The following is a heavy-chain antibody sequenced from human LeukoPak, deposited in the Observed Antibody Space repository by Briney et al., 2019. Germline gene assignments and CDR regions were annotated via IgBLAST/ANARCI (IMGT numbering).Heavy chain of an antibody. CDR1: GFTFSSYA. CDR3: AKDRGQWLVRGSAMDY. V-gene: IGHV3-23*01. Sequence: PGGSLRLSCAASGFTFSSYAMSWVHQAPGKGLEWVSAISGSGGSTYYADSVKGRFTISRDNSKNTLYLQMNSLRAEDTAVYYCAKDRGQWLVRGSAMDYWGQGTLVTVSS. D-gene: IGHD6-19*01. CDR2: ISGSGGST. J-gene: IGHJ4*02.